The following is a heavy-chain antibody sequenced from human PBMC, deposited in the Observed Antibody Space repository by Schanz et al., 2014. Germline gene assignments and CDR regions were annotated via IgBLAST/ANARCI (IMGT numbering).Heavy chain of an antibody. CDR2: ISANDYDT. D-gene: IGHD3-16*01. J-gene: IGHJ4*02. V-gene: IGHV3-23*04. Sequence: EVFLVESGGGLVQPGGSLRLSCAASGFAFSSFALSWVRQSPGKGLEWVSAISANDYDTYYAPSVKGRFTVSRDNPKNTLSLQMNSLRVEDTAVYYCARDLAFGGVYDRHSDSWGQGTLVTVSS. CDR1: GFAFSSFA. CDR3: ARDLAFGGVYDRHSDS.